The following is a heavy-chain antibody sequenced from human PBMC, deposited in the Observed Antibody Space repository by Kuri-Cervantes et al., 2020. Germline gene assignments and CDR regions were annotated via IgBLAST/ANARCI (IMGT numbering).Heavy chain of an antibody. D-gene: IGHD3-10*01. Sequence: ASVKVSCKASGYTFTGYYMHWVRQAPGQGLEWMGWINPNSGGTNYAQKFQGRVTMTRDTSISTAYMELSRLRSDDTAVYYCARDRGLLLLWFGESGNYYGMYVWGQGTTVTVSS. CDR3: ARDRGLLLLWFGESGNYYGMYV. J-gene: IGHJ6*02. CDR1: GYTFTGYY. CDR2: INPNSGGT. V-gene: IGHV1-2*02.